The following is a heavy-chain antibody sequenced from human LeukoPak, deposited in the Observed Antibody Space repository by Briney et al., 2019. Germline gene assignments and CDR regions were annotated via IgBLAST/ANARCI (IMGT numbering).Heavy chain of an antibody. CDR2: IDYSGST. Sequence: PSETLSLTCTVSGGSISSYYWSWIRQPPGKGLEWIGYIDYSGSTNYNPSLKSRITMSVDTSKNQFSLKLSSVTAADTAVYWCARRVAAASIDYWGQGALVTVSS. V-gene: IGHV4-59*01. D-gene: IGHD6-13*01. CDR1: GGSISSYY. CDR3: ARRVAAASIDY. J-gene: IGHJ4*02.